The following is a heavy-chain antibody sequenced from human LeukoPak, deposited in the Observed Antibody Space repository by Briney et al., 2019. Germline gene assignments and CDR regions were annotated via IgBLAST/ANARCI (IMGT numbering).Heavy chain of an antibody. CDR3: AKELGRSNKYMDV. Sequence: GGSLRLSCAASGFTFSSYEMNWVRQAPGKGLEWVSYISSSGSTIYYADSVKGRFTISRDNAKNSLYLQMNSLRAEDTALYYCAKELGRSNKYMDVWGKGTTVTISS. V-gene: IGHV3-48*03. D-gene: IGHD2-2*01. J-gene: IGHJ6*03. CDR1: GFTFSSYE. CDR2: ISSSGSTI.